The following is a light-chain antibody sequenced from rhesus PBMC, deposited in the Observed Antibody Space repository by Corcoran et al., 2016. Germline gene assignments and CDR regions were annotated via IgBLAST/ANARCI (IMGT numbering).Light chain of an antibody. J-gene: IGKJ3*01. CDR3: QHSHGTPYT. CDR1: ESVNNY. V-gene: IGKV1-74*01. Sequence: DIQMTQSPSSLSASVGDRVTITCRASESVNNYLHWYQQKPGTAPKVLIYAESTRKSGVPSRFSGSGSWTDYTFTISSLQPEDVTTYYCQHSHGTPYTFGPGTKVEI. CDR2: AES.